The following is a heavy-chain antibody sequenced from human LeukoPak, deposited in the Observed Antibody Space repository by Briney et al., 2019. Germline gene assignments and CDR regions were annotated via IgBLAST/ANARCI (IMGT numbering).Heavy chain of an antibody. V-gene: IGHV3-66*01. CDR1: GFTVSSNY. Sequence: GGSLRLSCAASGFTVSSNYMSWVRQAPGKGLEWVSIIYSGGSTYYADSVKGRFTISRDNSKNMLYLQMNSLRADDTAVYYCARGCGGDCQRAFDIWGQGTMVTVSS. D-gene: IGHD2-21*02. CDR3: ARGCGGDCQRAFDI. CDR2: IYSGGST. J-gene: IGHJ3*02.